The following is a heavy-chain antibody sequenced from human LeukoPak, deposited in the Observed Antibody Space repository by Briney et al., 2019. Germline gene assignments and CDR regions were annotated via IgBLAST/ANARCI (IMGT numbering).Heavy chain of an antibody. CDR1: GFTFSSYS. D-gene: IGHD3-22*01. V-gene: IGHV3-21*01. CDR3: ARDSYYYDSSGYYVD. J-gene: IGHJ4*02. Sequence: GGSLRLSCAASGFTFSSYSMIWVRQAPGKGLEWVSSISSSSSYIYYADSVKGRFTISRDNAKNSLYLQMNRLRAEDTAVYYCARDSYYYDSSGYYVDWGQGTLVTVSS. CDR2: ISSSSSYI.